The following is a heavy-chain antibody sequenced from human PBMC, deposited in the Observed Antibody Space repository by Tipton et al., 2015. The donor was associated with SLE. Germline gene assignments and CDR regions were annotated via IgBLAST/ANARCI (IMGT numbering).Heavy chain of an antibody. CDR3: AGGFRDAFDI. J-gene: IGHJ3*02. Sequence: LRLSCTVSGDSVKSRYWIWVRQHPGKGLEWIGYIYYSGSTNYNLSLKSRVTISLDTSKNRFSLKLTSVTAADTAMYYCAGGFRDAFDIWGQGTMVTVSS. CDR1: GDSVKSRY. V-gene: IGHV4-31*03. CDR2: IYYSGST.